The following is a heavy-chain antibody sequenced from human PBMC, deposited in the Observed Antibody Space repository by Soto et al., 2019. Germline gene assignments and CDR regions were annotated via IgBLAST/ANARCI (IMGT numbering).Heavy chain of an antibody. Sequence: PSETLSLTCTVSGGSISSYYLSWIRQPPGKGLEWIGYIYYSGSTNYNPSLKSRVTISVDTSKNQFSLKLSSVTAADTAVYYCARRYGGNFDYWGQGTLVTV. CDR3: ARRYGGNFDY. CDR1: GGSISSYY. D-gene: IGHD3-16*01. V-gene: IGHV4-59*01. J-gene: IGHJ4*02. CDR2: IYYSGST.